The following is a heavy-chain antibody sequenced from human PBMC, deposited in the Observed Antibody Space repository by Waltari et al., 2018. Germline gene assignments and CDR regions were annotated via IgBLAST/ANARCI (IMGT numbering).Heavy chain of an antibody. D-gene: IGHD4-17*01. CDR3: ARGHYGDYV. CDR1: GFTFNTFW. J-gene: IGHJ4*02. V-gene: IGHV3-7*03. Sequence: EVKLAESGGGLVQPGGSLRLSCAASGFTFNTFWMSWVRQVPGKGLEWVAKIKEDGSEKQYVDSVMGRFTITRDNAKKSVYLQMNSLRAEDTAMYYCARGHYGDYVWGQGTLVTVSS. CDR2: IKEDGSEK.